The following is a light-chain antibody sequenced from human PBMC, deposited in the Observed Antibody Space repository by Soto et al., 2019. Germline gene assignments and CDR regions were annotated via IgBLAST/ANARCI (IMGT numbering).Light chain of an antibody. Sequence: DIVMTQSPLSLPVTPGEPASISCRSSQSLLHSNGYNYLDWYLQKPGQSPQLLIYLGSNRASGVPDRFSGSGSGTDFTLKISRVEAADVGVYYCMQALHSLTFGQGTRLEIK. V-gene: IGKV2-28*01. CDR2: LGS. J-gene: IGKJ5*01. CDR1: QSLLHSNGYNY. CDR3: MQALHSLT.